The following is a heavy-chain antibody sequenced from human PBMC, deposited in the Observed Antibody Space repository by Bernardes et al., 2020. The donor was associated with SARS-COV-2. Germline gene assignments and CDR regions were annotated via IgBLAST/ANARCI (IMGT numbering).Heavy chain of an antibody. CDR3: ARWGGLRYVRYYYGMDV. D-gene: IGHD3-9*01. CDR1: GGSFSGYY. Sequence: SESLSRTCAVYGGSFSGYYWSWIRQPPGKGLEWIWEINHSGSTNYNPSLKSRVTISVNTYKNQFSLKLSSVTAADTAVYYCARWGGLRYVRYYYGMDVWGQGTTVTVS. CDR2: INHSGST. V-gene: IGHV4-34*01. J-gene: IGHJ6*02.